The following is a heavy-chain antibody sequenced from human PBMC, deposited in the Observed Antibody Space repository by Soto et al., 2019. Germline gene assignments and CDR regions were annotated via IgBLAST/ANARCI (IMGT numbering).Heavy chain of an antibody. Sequence: GGSLRLCCAASGFTFSNAWMSWVRQAPGKGLEWVGRIKSKTDGGTTDYAAPVKGRFTISRDDSKNTLYLQMNSLKTEDTAVYHCTTDQYSSSWTDPYYYYYMDVCGKGTTVTVSS. CDR2: IKSKTDGGTT. D-gene: IGHD6-13*01. J-gene: IGHJ6*03. V-gene: IGHV3-15*01. CDR3: TTDQYSSSWTDPYYYYYMDV. CDR1: GFTFSNAW.